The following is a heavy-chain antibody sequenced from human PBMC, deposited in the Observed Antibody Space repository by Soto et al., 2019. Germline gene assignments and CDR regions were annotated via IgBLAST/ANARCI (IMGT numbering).Heavy chain of an antibody. J-gene: IGHJ5*02. Sequence: PSETLSLTCTVSGGSISSYYWSWIRQPPGKGLEWIGYIYYSGSTNYNPSLKSRVTISVDTSKNQFSLKLSSVTAADTAVYYCARGVGPAETYYDFWSGPVGNWFDPWGQGTLVTVSS. CDR3: ARGVGPAETYYDFWSGPVGNWFDP. V-gene: IGHV4-59*01. CDR1: GGSISSYY. D-gene: IGHD3-3*01. CDR2: IYYSGST.